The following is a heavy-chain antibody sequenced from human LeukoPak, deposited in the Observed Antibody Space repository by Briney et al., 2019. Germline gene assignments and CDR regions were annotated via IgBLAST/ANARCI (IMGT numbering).Heavy chain of an antibody. Sequence: TSETLSLTCTVPGVSIRSNYWSWIRQPPGKGLEWIGYIFYTGSTKYNPSLKSRVTILVDTSRNQFSLKLSSVTAADTAVYSCARGTYNSSPPDLWGQGTMVTVSS. CDR3: ARGTYNSSPPDL. J-gene: IGHJ3*01. CDR1: GVSIRSNY. CDR2: IFYTGST. V-gene: IGHV4-59*01. D-gene: IGHD1-14*01.